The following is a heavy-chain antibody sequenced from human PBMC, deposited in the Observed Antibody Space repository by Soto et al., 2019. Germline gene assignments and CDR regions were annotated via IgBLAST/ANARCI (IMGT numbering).Heavy chain of an antibody. D-gene: IGHD5-18*01. CDR1: GFTFDDYA. Sequence: GGSLRLSCAASGFTFDDYAMHWVRQAPGKGLEWVSGISWNSGSLGYADSVMGRFTISRDNAKNSLYLQMNSLRAEDTALYYCAKDWDTAMAGYFDYWSQGTLVTVSS. CDR3: AKDWDTAMAGYFDY. CDR2: ISWNSGSL. V-gene: IGHV3-9*01. J-gene: IGHJ4*02.